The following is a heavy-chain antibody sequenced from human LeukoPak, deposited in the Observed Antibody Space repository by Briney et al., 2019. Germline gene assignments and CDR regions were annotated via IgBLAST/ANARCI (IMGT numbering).Heavy chain of an antibody. CDR2: ISYDGSNK. CDR3: ARVEDIVVVPAVTDAFDI. V-gene: IGHV3-30*19. J-gene: IGHJ3*02. Sequence: GGSLRLSCAASGFTFSSYGMHWVRRAPGKGLEWVAVISYDGSNKYYADSVKGRFTISRDNSKNTLYLQMNSLGAEDTAVYYCARVEDIVVVPAVTDAFDIWGQGTRVTVSS. D-gene: IGHD2-2*01. CDR1: GFTFSSYG.